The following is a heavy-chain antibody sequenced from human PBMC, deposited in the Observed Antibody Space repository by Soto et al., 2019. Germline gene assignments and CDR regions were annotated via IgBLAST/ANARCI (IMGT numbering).Heavy chain of an antibody. D-gene: IGHD1-26*01. V-gene: IGHV3-23*01. J-gene: IGHJ4*02. CDR1: GFTFSSYA. CDR2: ISGSGGST. CDR3: AKEGGGWEAGYFDY. Sequence: EVQLLESGGGLVQPGGSLRLSCAASGFTFSSYAMSWVRQAPGKGLEWVSAISGSGGSTYYADSVKARFTISRDNYKNTLSLQMNSLRAEDTAVYYCAKEGGGWEAGYFDYWGQGTLVTVSS.